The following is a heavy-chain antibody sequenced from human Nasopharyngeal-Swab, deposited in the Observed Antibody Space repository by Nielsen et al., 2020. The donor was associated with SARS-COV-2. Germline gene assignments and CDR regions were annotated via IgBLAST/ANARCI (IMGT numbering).Heavy chain of an antibody. D-gene: IGHD3-3*01. CDR1: AGSFAGYS. J-gene: IGHJ6*03. CDR2: IDHSGTT. V-gene: IGHV4-34*01. CDR3: AGPFGVVIPYYMDV. Sequence: SETLSLTCEVYAGSFAGYSWSWIRQPPGKGLEWIGEIDHSGTTNYNTSLKSRVTISIDTSKNQFSLKVNSVTAADTAVYYCAGPFGVVIPYYMDVWGKGTTVTVSS.